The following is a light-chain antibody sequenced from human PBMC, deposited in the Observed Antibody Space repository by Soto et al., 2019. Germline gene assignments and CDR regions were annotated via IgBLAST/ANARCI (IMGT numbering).Light chain of an antibody. CDR1: QSVSSSY. J-gene: IGKJ2*01. Sequence: EIVLTQSPGTLSLSPGERATLSCRASQSVSSSYLAWYQQKPGQAPRLLIYGASSRATGIPDRFSGSGSGTDFTLTTNRLEPEDFAVYYCQQYGSSPETFGQGTKLDI. CDR2: GAS. V-gene: IGKV3-20*01. CDR3: QQYGSSPET.